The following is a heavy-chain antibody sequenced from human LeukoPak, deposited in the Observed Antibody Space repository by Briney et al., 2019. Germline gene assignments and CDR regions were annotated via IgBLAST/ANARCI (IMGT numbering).Heavy chain of an antibody. CDR2: IYYSGST. J-gene: IGHJ3*02. Sequence: PSETLSLTCTVSGGSISSSSYYWGWIRQPPGKGLEWIGSIYYSGSTYYNPSLKSRVTISVDTSKNQFSLKLSSVTAADTVVYYCAREYSSSPGAFDIWGQGTMVTVSS. D-gene: IGHD6-6*01. V-gene: IGHV4-39*01. CDR1: GGSISSSSYY. CDR3: AREYSSSPGAFDI.